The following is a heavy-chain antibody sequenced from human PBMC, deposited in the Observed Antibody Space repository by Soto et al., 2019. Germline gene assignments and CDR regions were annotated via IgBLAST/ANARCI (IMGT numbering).Heavy chain of an antibody. CDR3: AGGEDDYGDFGSRDV. Sequence: QVQLVQSGAEVKKPGSSVKVSCRASGGHFDRFALSWLRQAHGQGLEWMGGIIPFLSATTYAQKFQGRVPIPAEESASTLYRERRSRTSDDTAVYYWAGGEDDYGDFGSRDVWGQGTSGTGSS. J-gene: IGHJ6*02. CDR2: IIPFLSAT. CDR1: GGHFDRFA. D-gene: IGHD4-17*01. V-gene: IGHV1-69*01.